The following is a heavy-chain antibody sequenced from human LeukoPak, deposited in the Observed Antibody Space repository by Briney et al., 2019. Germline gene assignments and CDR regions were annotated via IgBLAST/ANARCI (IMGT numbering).Heavy chain of an antibody. V-gene: IGHV3-11*01. Sequence: PGGSLRLSCAASGFAFSDYYMSWIRQAPGKGLEWISYITKTNSGSVIYYADSVQGRFTVSRDNAKNSLYLQMSSLRAEDTAVYYCARRMVRGVITRADWFDLWGQGTLVTVSS. CDR3: ARRMVRGVITRADWFDL. CDR1: GFAFSDYY. J-gene: IGHJ5*02. CDR2: ITKTNSGSVI. D-gene: IGHD3-10*01.